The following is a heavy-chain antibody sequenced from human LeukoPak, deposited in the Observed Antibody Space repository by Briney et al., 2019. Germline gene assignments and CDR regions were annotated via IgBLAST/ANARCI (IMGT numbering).Heavy chain of an antibody. CDR3: ARDAGYYDSSGHYNLLDY. CDR2: ISSTSVYI. J-gene: IGHJ4*02. V-gene: IGHV3-21*01. CDR1: EFTFSTHT. D-gene: IGHD3-22*01. Sequence: GGSLRLSCAASEFTFSTHTMNWVRQAPGKGLEWVSSISSTSVYIYYADSLKGRLTISRDNAKNSLYLQMNSLRAADTAVYYCARDAGYYDSSGHYNLLDYWGQGTLVTLSS.